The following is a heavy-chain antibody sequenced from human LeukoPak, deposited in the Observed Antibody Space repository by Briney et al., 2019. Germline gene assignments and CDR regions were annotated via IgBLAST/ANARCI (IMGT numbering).Heavy chain of an antibody. D-gene: IGHD3-22*01. CDR2: IISTSLDI. CDR3: ARTSSLYYYDSSGFLPSDY. Sequence: SGGSLRLSCTDSGFAFSGYAMSWVRQAPGKGLEWVSSIISTSLDIDYADSVKGRFTISRDNTEKSLFLQMSSLRVEDTAVYYCARTSSLYYYDSSGFLPSDYWGQGTLVTVSS. J-gene: IGHJ4*02. CDR1: GFAFSGYA. V-gene: IGHV3-21*01.